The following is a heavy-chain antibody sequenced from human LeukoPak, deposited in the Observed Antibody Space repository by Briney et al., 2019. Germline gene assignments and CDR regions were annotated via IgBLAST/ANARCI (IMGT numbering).Heavy chain of an antibody. D-gene: IGHD3-16*01. J-gene: IGHJ5*02. CDR2: IHYTGST. V-gene: IGHV4-59*11. CDR3: ARLHALGAEEFDP. Sequence: SETLSLTCTVSGGSITGHYWSWIRQPPGKGLEWIGYIHYTGSTNYNPSLNSRITMSVDTPNNQFSLRLTSVTATDTAVYYCARLHALGAEEFDPWGQGALVTVSS. CDR1: GGSITGHY.